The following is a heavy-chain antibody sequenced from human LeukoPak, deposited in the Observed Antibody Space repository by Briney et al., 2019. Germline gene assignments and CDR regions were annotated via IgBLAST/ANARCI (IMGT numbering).Heavy chain of an antibody. Sequence: SETLSLTCTVSGGSISSYYWSWIRQPAGKGLEWIGRIYSSGSTNYNPSLKSRVTMSVDTSKNQLSLKVSSVTAADTAVYYCARVFSYGDHNDYWGQGTLVTASS. D-gene: IGHD4-17*01. CDR1: GGSISSYY. CDR3: ARVFSYGDHNDY. J-gene: IGHJ4*02. V-gene: IGHV4-4*07. CDR2: IYSSGST.